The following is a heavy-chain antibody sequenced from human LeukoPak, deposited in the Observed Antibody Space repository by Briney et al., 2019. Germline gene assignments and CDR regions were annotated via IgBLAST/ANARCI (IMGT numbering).Heavy chain of an antibody. V-gene: IGHV3-21*04. CDR3: ASHYCSSPSCYRYYYYMDV. D-gene: IGHD2-2*01. CDR2: I. Sequence: GGSLRLSCAASRFTFSTYSMNWVRQAPGKGLEWVSSIYYADSVKGRFTISRDNAKNALYLQMNSLRVEDTAVYYCASHYCSSPSCYRYYYYMDVWGKGTTVTISS. J-gene: IGHJ6*03. CDR1: RFTFSTYS.